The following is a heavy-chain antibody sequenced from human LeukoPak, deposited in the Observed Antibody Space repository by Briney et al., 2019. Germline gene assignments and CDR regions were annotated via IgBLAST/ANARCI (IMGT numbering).Heavy chain of an antibody. CDR3: ARDRKYYYHMDV. J-gene: IGHJ6*03. V-gene: IGHV4-39*07. CDR1: GGSISSATDY. Sequence: SETLSLTCTVSGGSISSATDYWGWIHQPPGKGLEWIGSIYHSGSTYYNPSLKSRVTISVDTSKNQFSLRLSSLTAADTALYYCARDRKYYYHMDVWGKGTTVTVSS. CDR2: IYHSGST. D-gene: IGHD1-14*01.